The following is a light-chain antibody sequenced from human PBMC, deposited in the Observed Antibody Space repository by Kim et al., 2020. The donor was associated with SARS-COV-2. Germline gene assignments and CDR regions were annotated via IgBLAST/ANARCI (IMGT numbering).Light chain of an antibody. Sequence: GQKFTIPCSGSTSNIGNNYVSWYQQLPGTAPKLLIYDNNKRPSGIPDRFSGSKSGTSATLGITGLQTGDEADYYCGTWDSSLSAVVFGGGTQLTVL. CDR2: DNN. J-gene: IGLJ2*01. CDR3: GTWDSSLSAVV. V-gene: IGLV1-51*01. CDR1: TSNIGNNY.